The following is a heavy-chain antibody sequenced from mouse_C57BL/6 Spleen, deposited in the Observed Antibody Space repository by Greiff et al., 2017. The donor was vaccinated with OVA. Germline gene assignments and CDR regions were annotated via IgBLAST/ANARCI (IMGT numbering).Heavy chain of an antibody. V-gene: IGHV5-17*01. Sequence: EVHLVESGGGLVKPGGSLKLSCAASGFTFSDYGMHWVRQAPEQGLEWVAYISSGSSTIYYADTVKGRFTISRDNAKNTLFLQLTSLRSEDTAMYYCARSLGRNWYFDVWGTGTTVTVSS. CDR3: ARSLGRNWYFDV. J-gene: IGHJ1*03. D-gene: IGHD4-1*01. CDR2: ISSGSSTI. CDR1: GFTFSDYG.